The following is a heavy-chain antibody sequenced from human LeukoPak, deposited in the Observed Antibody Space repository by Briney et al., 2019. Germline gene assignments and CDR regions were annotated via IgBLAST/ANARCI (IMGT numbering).Heavy chain of an antibody. J-gene: IGHJ4*02. CDR3: ARYPDLIPAPDY. CDR1: GFSVGRKY. CDR2: ISSSSSYI. D-gene: IGHD3-3*01. Sequence: PGGSLRLSCVISGFSVGRKYMSWVRQAPGKGLEWVSSISSSSSYIYYADSVKGRFTISRDNAKNSLYLQMNSLRAEDTAVYYCARYPDLIPAPDYWGQGTLVTVSS. V-gene: IGHV3-21*01.